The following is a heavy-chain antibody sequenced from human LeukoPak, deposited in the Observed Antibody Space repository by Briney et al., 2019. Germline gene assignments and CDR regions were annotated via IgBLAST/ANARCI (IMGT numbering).Heavy chain of an antibody. CDR3: AKYGDSSAFDY. V-gene: IGHV1-46*01. Sequence: WMGLINPSAGGMNYAQKFQGRVTMTRDTSTSTVYMELSGLRYEDTAVYYCAKYGDSSAFDYWGQGTLVTVSS. J-gene: IGHJ4*02. CDR2: INPSAGGM. D-gene: IGHD6-25*01.